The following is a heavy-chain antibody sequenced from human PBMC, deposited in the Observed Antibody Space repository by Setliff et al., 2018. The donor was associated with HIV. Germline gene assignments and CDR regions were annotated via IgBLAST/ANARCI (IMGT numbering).Heavy chain of an antibody. D-gene: IGHD4-17*01. V-gene: IGHV5-10-1*01. CDR3: ARHKNGAYSLDS. J-gene: IGHJ4*02. CDR1: GYKFTGYW. Sequence: GESLKISCKASGYKFTGYWINWVRQMPGKGLEWMGRIDPSDSYVDYSPSFQGHVTISIDKSVGSAHLQWSSLKASDTAMYYCARHKNGAYSLDSWGQGTLVTVSS. CDR2: IDPSDSYV.